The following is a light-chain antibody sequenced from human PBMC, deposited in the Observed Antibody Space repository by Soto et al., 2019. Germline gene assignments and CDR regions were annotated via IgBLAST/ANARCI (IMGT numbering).Light chain of an antibody. CDR2: AAS. CDR1: QSVSSSSY. J-gene: IGKJ2*01. V-gene: IGKV3-20*01. CDR3: RPYGSSRSYT. Sequence: EIVLTQSPGTLSLSPGERATLSCRASQSVSSSSYLAWYQQKPGQAPRLLIYAASSRATGITDRFSGSGCATGCELTFGILEPEDFALYFCRPYGSSRSYTFGQWRQLEIK.